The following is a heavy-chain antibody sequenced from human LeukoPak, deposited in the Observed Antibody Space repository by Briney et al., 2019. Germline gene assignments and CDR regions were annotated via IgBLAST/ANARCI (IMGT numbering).Heavy chain of an antibody. J-gene: IGHJ1*01. Sequence: GGFLRLSCAASGFTSSNYAMSWVRQAPGKGLEWVSAISGSGGSTDYADSVKGRFTISRDNSKNTLYLQMNSLRAEDTALYYCVRDGNDGLNDWEYWGQGALVTVSS. CDR2: ISGSGGST. D-gene: IGHD1-1*01. CDR1: GFTSSNYA. CDR3: VRDGNDGLNDWEY. V-gene: IGHV3-23*01.